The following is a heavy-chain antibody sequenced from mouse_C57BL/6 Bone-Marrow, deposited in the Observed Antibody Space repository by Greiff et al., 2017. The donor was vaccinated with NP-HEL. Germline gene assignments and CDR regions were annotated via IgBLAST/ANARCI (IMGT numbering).Heavy chain of an antibody. CDR1: GYTFTDYY. Sequence: QVHVKQSGAELVRPGASVKLSCKASGYTFTDYYINWVKQRPGQGLEWIARIYPGSGNTYYNEKFKGKATLTAEKSSSTAYMQLSSLTSEDSAVYFCASIYYDLYYAMDYWGQGTSVTVSS. J-gene: IGHJ4*01. CDR2: IYPGSGNT. V-gene: IGHV1-76*01. D-gene: IGHD2-4*01. CDR3: ASIYYDLYYAMDY.